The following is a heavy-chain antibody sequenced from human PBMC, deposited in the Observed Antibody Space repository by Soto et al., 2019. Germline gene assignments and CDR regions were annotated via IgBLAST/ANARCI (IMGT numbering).Heavy chain of an antibody. Sequence: ASVKVSCKTSGYTFSNYAISWVRQAPGQGLEWMGWISSYNSNYGDTKSAQMLQGRVTMTIDTSATTAYMELRSLRSDDTAVYYCARAELERGEVGYFGMDVWGQGTTVTVSS. D-gene: IGHD1-1*01. CDR3: ARAELERGEVGYFGMDV. CDR1: GYTFSNYA. V-gene: IGHV1-18*04. CDR2: ISSYNSNYGDT. J-gene: IGHJ6*02.